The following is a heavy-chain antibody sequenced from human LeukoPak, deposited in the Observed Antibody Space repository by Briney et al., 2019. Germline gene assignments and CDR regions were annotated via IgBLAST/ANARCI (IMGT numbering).Heavy chain of an antibody. V-gene: IGHV4-4*07. D-gene: IGHD6-19*01. CDR2: IYFGGGT. CDR1: GDSMSRYY. J-gene: IGHJ4*02. CDR3: ARTTGFAVAGGYYFDY. Sequence: SETLSLTCNVSGDSMSRYYWSWIRQPAGKGLEWIGRIYFGGGTRYNPSLKSRVTVSVDTSKNRFSLNLSSVTAADTAVYYCARTTGFAVAGGYYFDYWGQGILVTVSS.